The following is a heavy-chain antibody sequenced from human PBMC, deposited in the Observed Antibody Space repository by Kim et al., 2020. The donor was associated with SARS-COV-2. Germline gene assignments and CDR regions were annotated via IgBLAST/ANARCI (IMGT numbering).Heavy chain of an antibody. CDR1: GFTFSTYW. V-gene: IGHV3-74*01. CDR3: TRDSFTSVYYYGMDV. D-gene: IGHD3-3*01. Sequence: GGSLRLSCEASGFTFSTYWMHWVRQAPGKGLVWVSRINTDGSSTSYADSVKGRFTISRDNAKNTLYLQMHSLRAEDTAVYYCTRDSFTSVYYYGMDVWGQGTTVTVSS. J-gene: IGHJ6*02. CDR2: INTDGSST.